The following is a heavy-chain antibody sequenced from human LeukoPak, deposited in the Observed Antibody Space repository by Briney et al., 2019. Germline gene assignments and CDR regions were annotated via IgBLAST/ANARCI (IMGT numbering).Heavy chain of an antibody. V-gene: IGHV4-61*02. CDR1: GGSISSGSYY. J-gene: IGHJ4*02. D-gene: IGHD3-10*01. CDR2: IYTSGST. CDR3: ASEKLWLGEPV. Sequence: SQTLSLTCTVSGGSISSGSYYWRWIRQPAGKGLEWIGRIYTSGSTNYNPSLKSRVTISVDTSKNQFSLKLSSVTAADTAVYYCASEKLWLGEPVWGQGTLVTVSS.